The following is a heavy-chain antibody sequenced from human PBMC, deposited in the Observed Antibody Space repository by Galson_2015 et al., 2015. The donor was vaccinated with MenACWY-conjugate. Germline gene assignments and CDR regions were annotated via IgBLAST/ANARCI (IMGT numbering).Heavy chain of an antibody. Sequence: SLRLSCAASGFAFGSYRMNWVRQAPGKGLEWVASISSSSSYIYYADSVKGRFTISRDNAKKSLYLQMNSRRAEDKAVYYCANCGGYYYGMDVWGQGTTVTVSS. J-gene: IGHJ6*02. V-gene: IGHV3-21*01. CDR3: ANCGGYYYGMDV. CDR2: ISSSSSYI. CDR1: GFAFGSYR. D-gene: IGHD2-21*01.